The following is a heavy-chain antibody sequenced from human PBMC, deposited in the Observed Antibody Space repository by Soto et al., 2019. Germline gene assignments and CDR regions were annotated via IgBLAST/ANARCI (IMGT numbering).Heavy chain of an antibody. V-gene: IGHV1-3*01. CDR3: ARQGNGAEGFDF. J-gene: IGHJ4*02. CDR2: INAGNGKT. D-gene: IGHD4-17*01. Sequence: GASVKVSCKASGYTFTTYAMHWVRQAPGQRLEWMGWINAGNGKTKYSQKFQGRVTITRDTSATTAYMELSSLKASDTAMYYCARQGNGAEGFDFWGQGALVTVSS. CDR1: GYTFTTYA.